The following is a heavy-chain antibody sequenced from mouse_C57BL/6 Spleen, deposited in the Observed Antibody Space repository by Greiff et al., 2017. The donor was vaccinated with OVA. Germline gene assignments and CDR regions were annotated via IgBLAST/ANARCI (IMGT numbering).Heavy chain of an antibody. Sequence: EVQLQESGPGLVKPSQSLSLTCSVTGYSITSGYYWNWIRQPPGNKLEWMGYISYDGSTHYNPSLKNQTSITRDTSKNQFFLKLNSMTTEDTATYYCARGDDYDGRFAYWGQGTLVTVSA. CDR1: GYSITSGYY. J-gene: IGHJ3*01. CDR2: ISYDGST. V-gene: IGHV3-6*01. D-gene: IGHD2-4*01. CDR3: ARGDDYDGRFAY.